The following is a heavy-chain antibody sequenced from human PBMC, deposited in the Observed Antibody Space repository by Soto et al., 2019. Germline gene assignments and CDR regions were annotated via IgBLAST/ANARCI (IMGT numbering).Heavy chain of an antibody. CDR3: ATVATGSYNRIDP. Sequence: EVQLVESGGGLVQPGGSLRLSCAASGYSFSTYWMHWVRQAPGKGLVWVSRINSDGTTTTYADSVKGRFTISRDNAKNTLYLQMNSLRDEDTAVYYCATVATGSYNRIDPWGQGTLVTVSS. V-gene: IGHV3-74*01. CDR1: GYSFSTYW. D-gene: IGHD1-26*01. CDR2: INSDGTTT. J-gene: IGHJ5*02.